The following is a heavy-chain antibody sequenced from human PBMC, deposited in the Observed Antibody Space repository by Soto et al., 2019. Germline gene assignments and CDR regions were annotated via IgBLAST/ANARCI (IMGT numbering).Heavy chain of an antibody. V-gene: IGHV3-30-3*01. CDR2: ISYDGSNK. D-gene: IGHD1-1*01. CDR3: ARELERLDYFDY. CDR1: GFTFSSYA. Sequence: QVQLVESGGGVVQPGRSLRLSCAASGFTFSSYAMHWVRQAPGKGVEWVAVISYDGSNKYYADSVKGRFTISRDNSKNTLYLQMNSLRAEDTAVYYCARELERLDYFDYWGQGTLVTVSS. J-gene: IGHJ4*02.